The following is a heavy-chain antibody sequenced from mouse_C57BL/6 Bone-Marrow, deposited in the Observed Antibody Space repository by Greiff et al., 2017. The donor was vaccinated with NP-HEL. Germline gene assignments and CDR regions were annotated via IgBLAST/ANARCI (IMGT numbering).Heavy chain of an antibody. D-gene: IGHD2-1*01. Sequence: VKLQESGPELVKPGASVKISCKASGYAFSSSWMNWVKQRPGKGLEWIGRIYPGDGDTNYNGKFKGKATLTADKSSSTAYMQLSSLTSEDSAVYFCAREVYYGNSFAYWGQGTLVTVSA. CDR2: IYPGDGDT. CDR3: AREVYYGNSFAY. J-gene: IGHJ3*01. V-gene: IGHV1-82*01. CDR1: GYAFSSSW.